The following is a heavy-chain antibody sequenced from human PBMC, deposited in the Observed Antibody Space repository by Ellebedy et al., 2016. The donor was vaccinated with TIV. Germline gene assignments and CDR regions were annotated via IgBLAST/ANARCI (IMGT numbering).Heavy chain of an antibody. J-gene: IGHJ4*02. V-gene: IGHV3-11*06. CDR1: GFTFSDYY. CDR3: ASRGVAVQGADY. Sequence: GESLKISCAASGFTFSDYYMSWIRQAPGKGLEWISYISSSTTYTNYADSVKGRFTISRDNAKNTLYLQMNSLRAEDTAVYYCASRGVAVQGADYWGQGTLVTVSS. D-gene: IGHD3-10*01. CDR2: ISSSTTYT.